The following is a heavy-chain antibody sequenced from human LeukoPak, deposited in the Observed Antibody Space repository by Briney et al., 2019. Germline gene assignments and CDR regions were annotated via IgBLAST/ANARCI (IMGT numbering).Heavy chain of an antibody. J-gene: IGHJ6*03. V-gene: IGHV3-23*01. CDR3: ARMPSTEIYYFYYMDV. CDR2: ISSLGVST. Sequence: GGSLRLSCADSEFTFSSYTVNWVRQAPGKGLEWVSGISSLGVSTYYADSVRGRFTISRDNSENTVYLQMDSLGTEDTAVYYCARMPSTEIYYFYYMDVWGKGTTVTVSS. D-gene: IGHD2-2*01. CDR1: EFTFSSYT.